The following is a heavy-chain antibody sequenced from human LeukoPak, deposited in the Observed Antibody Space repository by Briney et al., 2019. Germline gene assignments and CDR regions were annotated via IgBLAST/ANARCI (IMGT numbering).Heavy chain of an antibody. CDR3: AKDRLGYSSSRRAFDI. V-gene: IGHV3-9*01. CDR2: ISWNSGSI. Sequence: GRSLRLSCAASGFTLDDYAMHWVRQAPGKGLEWVSGISWNSGSIGYADSVKGRFTISRDNAKNSLYLQMNSLRAEDTALYYCAKDRLGYSSSRRAFDIWGQGTMVTVSS. J-gene: IGHJ3*02. D-gene: IGHD6-13*01. CDR1: GFTLDDYA.